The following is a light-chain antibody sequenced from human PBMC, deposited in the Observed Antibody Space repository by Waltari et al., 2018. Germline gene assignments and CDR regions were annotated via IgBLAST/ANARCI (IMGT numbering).Light chain of an antibody. V-gene: IGLV2-14*01. CDR2: DVS. CDR3: SSQSSNDVVL. J-gene: IGLJ2*01. CDR1: SNDVGGYIS. Sequence: QSALTQPASVSGSPGQSVTIFCAGTSNDVGGYISVSWYQEHPGQAPRVISYDVSDRPSRVSVLFSGSKCGNTASLTISGLQAEDEADYYCSSQSSNDVVLFGGGTKLTVL.